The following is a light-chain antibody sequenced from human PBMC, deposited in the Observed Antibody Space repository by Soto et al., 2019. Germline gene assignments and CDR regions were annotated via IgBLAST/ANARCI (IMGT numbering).Light chain of an antibody. V-gene: IGKV1-5*01. J-gene: IGKJ1*01. CDR3: RQYNSYWT. CDR1: QSLSTK. CDR2: DAS. Sequence: DIQMTQSPSTLSASVGDRVSITCRASQSLSTKLAWFQQKPGKAPKLLIYDASSLESGVPSRFSGSGSGTEFTLTISSLQPDDVATYYCRQYNSYWTYGQGTKVEIK.